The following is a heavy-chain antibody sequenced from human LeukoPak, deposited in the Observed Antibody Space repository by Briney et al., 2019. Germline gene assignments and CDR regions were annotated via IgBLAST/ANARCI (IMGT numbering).Heavy chain of an antibody. D-gene: IGHD1-26*01. V-gene: IGHV1-69*04. CDR2: IIPILGIA. CDR3: ARGPSGSSFYPPPNYWFDP. Sequence: SVKVSCKASGGTFSSYAISWVRQAPGQGLEWMGRIIPILGIANYAQKFQGRVTITADKSTSTAYMELSSLRSEDTAVYYCARGPSGSSFYPPPNYWFDPWGQGTLVTVSS. CDR1: GGTFSSYA. J-gene: IGHJ5*02.